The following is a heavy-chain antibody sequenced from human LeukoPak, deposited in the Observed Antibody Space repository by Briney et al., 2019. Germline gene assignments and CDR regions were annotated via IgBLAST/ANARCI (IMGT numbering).Heavy chain of an antibody. CDR3: ARGSRYFDWLSDTDYFDY. CDR1: GGSISSGSYY. CDR2: IYTSGST. J-gene: IGHJ4*02. V-gene: IGHV4-61*02. D-gene: IGHD3-9*01. Sequence: PSETLSLTCTVSGGSISSGSYYWSWIRQPAGKGLEWIGRIYTSGSTNYNPSLKSRVTISVDTSKNPFSLKLSSVTAADTAVYYCARGSRYFDWLSDTDYFDYWGQGTLVTVSS.